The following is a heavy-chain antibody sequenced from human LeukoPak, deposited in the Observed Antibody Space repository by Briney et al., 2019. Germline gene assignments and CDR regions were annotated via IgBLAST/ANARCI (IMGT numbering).Heavy chain of an antibody. D-gene: IGHD3-10*01. CDR3: ARGSAITMVRGVIFLPNWFDP. CDR1: GYSFTSYW. Sequence: RGESLKISCKGSGYSFTSYWIGWVRQMPGKGLEWMGITYPGDSDTRYSPSFQGQVTISADKSISTAYLQWSSLKASDTAMYYCARGSAITMVRGVIFLPNWFDPWGQGTLVTVSS. J-gene: IGHJ5*02. V-gene: IGHV5-51*01. CDR2: TYPGDSDT.